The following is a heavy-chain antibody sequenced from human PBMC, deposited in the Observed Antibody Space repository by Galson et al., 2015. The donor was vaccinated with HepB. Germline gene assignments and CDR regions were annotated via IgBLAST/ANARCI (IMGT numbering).Heavy chain of an antibody. Sequence: QSGAEVKKPGESLRISCKGSGYSFTSYWISWVRQIPGKGLEWMGRLDPSDSYTNYSPSFQGHVTISADKSISTAYLQWSSLKASDTAMYYCARRRTTVTTKDRRYYYYGMDIWGQGTTVTVSS. D-gene: IGHD4-11*01. CDR2: LDPSDSYT. J-gene: IGHJ6*02. CDR1: GYSFTSYW. V-gene: IGHV5-10-1*01. CDR3: ARRRTTVTTKDRRYYYYGMDI.